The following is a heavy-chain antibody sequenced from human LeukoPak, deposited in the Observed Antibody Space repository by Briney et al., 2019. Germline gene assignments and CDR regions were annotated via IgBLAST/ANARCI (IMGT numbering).Heavy chain of an antibody. Sequence: SETLSLTCAVSGYSISSGYYWGWIREPPGKGLEWIGIIYHSGGTYYNPSLKSRVTISVDTSKNQLSLGLTSVTAADTAVYYCARVGCSISSCYRVANYWGQGTLVTVSS. CDR1: GYSISSGYY. D-gene: IGHD2-2*01. CDR3: ARVGCSISSCYRVANY. V-gene: IGHV4-38-2*01. CDR2: IYHSGGT. J-gene: IGHJ4*02.